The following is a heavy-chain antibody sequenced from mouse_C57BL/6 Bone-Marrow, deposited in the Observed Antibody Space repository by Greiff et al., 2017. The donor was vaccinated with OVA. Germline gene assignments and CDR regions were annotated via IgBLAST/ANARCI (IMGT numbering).Heavy chain of an antibody. V-gene: IGHV5-16*01. J-gene: IGHJ3*01. CDR2: INYDGSST. CDR1: GFTFSDYY. CDR3: ARGDWFAY. Sequence: EVMLVESEGGLVQPGSSMKLSCTASGFTFSDYYMAWVRQVPDKGLEWVANINYDGSSTYYLDSLKSRFIISRDNAKNILYLQMSSLKSEDTATYYCARGDWFAYWGQGTLVTVSA.